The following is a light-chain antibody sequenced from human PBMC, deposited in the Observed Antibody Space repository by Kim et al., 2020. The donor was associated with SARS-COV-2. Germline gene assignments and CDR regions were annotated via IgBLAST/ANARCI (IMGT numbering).Light chain of an antibody. J-gene: IGLJ1*01. CDR2: DVS. V-gene: IGLV2-11*01. CDR1: SSDVGGYNY. CDR3: CSYAGSYSV. Sequence: QSALTQPRSVSGSPGQSVTISCTGTSSDVGGYNYVSWYQQHPGKAPKLMIYDVSKRPSGVPDRFSGSKSGNTASLTVSGLQAEDEADYYCCSYAGSYSVFGTRTKVTVL.